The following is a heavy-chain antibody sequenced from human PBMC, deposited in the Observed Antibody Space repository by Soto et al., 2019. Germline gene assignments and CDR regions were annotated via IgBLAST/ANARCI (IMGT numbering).Heavy chain of an antibody. CDR1: GDSVSSNSSA. J-gene: IGHJ4*02. Sequence: PSQTLSLTCAISGDSVSSNSSAWNWIRQSPSRGLERLGRTYYRSKWYNDYAVSVKSRITINPDTSKNQFSLQLNSVTPEDTAVYYCARGEVAATGYYFDYWGQGTLVTVSS. V-gene: IGHV6-1*01. D-gene: IGHD2-15*01. CDR2: TYYRSKWYN. CDR3: ARGEVAATGYYFDY.